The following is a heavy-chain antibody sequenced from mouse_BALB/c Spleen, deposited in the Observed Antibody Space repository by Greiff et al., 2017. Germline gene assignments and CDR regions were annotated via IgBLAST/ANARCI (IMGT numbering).Heavy chain of an antibody. V-gene: IGHV2-4-1*01. CDR2: IWSGGST. Sequence: VQRVESGPGLVQPSQSLSITCTVSGFSLTSYGVHWVRQSPGKGLEWLGVIWSGGSTDYNAAFISRLSISKDNSKSQVFFKMNSLQADDTAIYYCARNRGLLPFAYWGQGTLVTVSA. CDR3: ARNRGLLPFAY. CDR1: GFSLTSYG. J-gene: IGHJ3*01. D-gene: IGHD2-3*01.